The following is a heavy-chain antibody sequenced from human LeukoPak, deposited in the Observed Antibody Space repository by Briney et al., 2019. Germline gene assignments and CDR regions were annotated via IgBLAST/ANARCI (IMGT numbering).Heavy chain of an antibody. Sequence: ASVKVSCKASGYTFTAYYIRWVRQAPGQGLEWMGRINPNSGGTSYAQKFQGRVTMTRDTSISTAYMELSRLRSDDTVVYYCAIAGGGSDAFDIWGQGTMVTVSS. J-gene: IGHJ3*02. CDR2: INPNSGGT. CDR1: GYTFTAYY. CDR3: AIAGGGSDAFDI. V-gene: IGHV1-2*05. D-gene: IGHD2-15*01.